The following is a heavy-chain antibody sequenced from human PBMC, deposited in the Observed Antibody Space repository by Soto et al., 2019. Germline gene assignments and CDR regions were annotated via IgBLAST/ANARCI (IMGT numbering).Heavy chain of an antibody. CDR1: GFTFSSYG. D-gene: IGHD2-2*01. CDR3: AKDMKYQLRGPKWFDP. Sequence: GGSLRLSCAASGFTFSSYGMHWVRQAPGKGLEWVAVISYDGSNKYYADSVKGRFTISRDNSKNTLYLQMNSLRAEDTAVYYCAKDMKYQLRGPKWFDPWGQGTLVTVSS. V-gene: IGHV3-30*18. CDR2: ISYDGSNK. J-gene: IGHJ5*02.